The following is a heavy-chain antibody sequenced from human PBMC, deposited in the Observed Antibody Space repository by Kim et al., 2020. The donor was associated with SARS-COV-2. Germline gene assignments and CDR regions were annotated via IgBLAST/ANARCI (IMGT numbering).Heavy chain of an antibody. CDR3: AKASVSCDGISCYHYNGVDV. CDR1: GFTFSSYA. D-gene: IGHD2-2*01. V-gene: IGHV3-23*01. Sequence: GGSLRLSCAASGFTFSSYAMSWVRQAPGKGLEWVAGISNHTSYTYYADSVKGRFTISRDKSKNTLFLQVDSLRAEDTAVYYCAKASVSCDGISCYHYNGVDVWGQGTTVTVSS. J-gene: IGHJ6*02. CDR2: ISNHTSYT.